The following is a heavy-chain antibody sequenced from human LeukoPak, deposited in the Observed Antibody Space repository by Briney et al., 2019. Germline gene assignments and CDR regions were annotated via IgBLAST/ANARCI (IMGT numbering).Heavy chain of an antibody. Sequence: GGSLRLSCAASGFTFSSFWMHWVRQAPGKGLVCVSPITSDGSRTSYADSVKGRFTISRDNSKNTVYLQMSSLRAEDTAVYYCARDLTGAVFVFWGQGTLVTVSS. CDR1: GFTFSSFW. CDR2: ITSDGSRT. CDR3: ARDLTGAVFVF. V-gene: IGHV3-74*01. D-gene: IGHD1-26*01. J-gene: IGHJ4*02.